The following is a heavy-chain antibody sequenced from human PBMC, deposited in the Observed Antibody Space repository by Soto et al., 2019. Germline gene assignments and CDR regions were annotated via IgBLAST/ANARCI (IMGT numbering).Heavy chain of an antibody. CDR1: GYPFNTYY. Sequence: GASVKVSCKSSGYPFNTYYVHWVRQAPGQGLEWMGMIHPSGGGSTYAQKFLGRVTMTMDSSTSTVFMELTSLRSADTAVYYCARGGHIAVVTDSFDSWGQGTLVTVSS. CDR3: ARGGHIAVVTDSFDS. CDR2: IHPSGGGS. J-gene: IGHJ4*02. D-gene: IGHD2-21*02. V-gene: IGHV1-46*02.